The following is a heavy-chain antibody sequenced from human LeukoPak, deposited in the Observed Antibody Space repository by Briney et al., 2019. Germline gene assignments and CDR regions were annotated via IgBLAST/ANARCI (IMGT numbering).Heavy chain of an antibody. Sequence: SETLSLTCTVSGGSISSGSYYWSWIRQPAGKGLEWIGRIYTSGSTNYNPSLKSRVTISVDTSKNQFSLQLNSVTPEDTAVYYCARGAGYSSSWPSFDYWGQGTLVTVSS. V-gene: IGHV4-61*02. CDR2: IYTSGST. CDR3: ARGAGYSSSWPSFDY. CDR1: GGSISSGSYY. D-gene: IGHD6-13*01. J-gene: IGHJ4*02.